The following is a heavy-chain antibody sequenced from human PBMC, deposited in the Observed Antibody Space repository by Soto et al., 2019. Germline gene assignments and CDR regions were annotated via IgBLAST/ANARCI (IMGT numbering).Heavy chain of an antibody. D-gene: IGHD2-15*01. CDR1: GGSISSYY. V-gene: IGHV4-59*01. CDR2: IYYSGST. Sequence: SETLSLTCTVSGGSISSYYWSWIRQPPGKGLEWIGYIYYSGSTNYNPSLKSRVTISVDTSKNQFSLKLSSVTAADTAVYYCASCARSCWNFDSWGQGTLVTVSS. CDR3: ASCARSCWNFDS. J-gene: IGHJ5*01.